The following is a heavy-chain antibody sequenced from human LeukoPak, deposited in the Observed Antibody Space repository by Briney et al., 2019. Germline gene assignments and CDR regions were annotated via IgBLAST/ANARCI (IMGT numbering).Heavy chain of an antibody. J-gene: IGHJ6*03. CDR2: IHYSGST. V-gene: IGHV4-59*01. CDR1: GGSISSYY. CDR3: ARMAAAAGDLRGYYYYYMDV. Sequence: SETLSLTCTVSGGSISSYYWSWIRQPPGKGLEWIGYIHYSGSTNYNPSLKSRVTISVDTSKNQFSLKLSSVTAADTAVYYCARMAAAAGDLRGYYYYYMDVWGKGTTVTISS. D-gene: IGHD6-13*01.